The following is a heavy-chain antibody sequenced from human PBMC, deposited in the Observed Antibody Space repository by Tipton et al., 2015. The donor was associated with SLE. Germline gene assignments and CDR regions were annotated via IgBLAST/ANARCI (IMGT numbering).Heavy chain of an antibody. CDR1: GFTFSSYA. CDR2: ISYDGSNK. D-gene: IGHD6-13*01. Sequence: SLRLSCAASGFTFSSYAMHWVRQAPGKGLEWVAVISYDGSNKYYADSVKGRFTISRDNSKNTLYLQMNSLRAEDTAVYYCARDRDIAAADYWGQGTLVTVSS. CDR3: ARDRDIAAADY. V-gene: IGHV3-30-3*01. J-gene: IGHJ4*02.